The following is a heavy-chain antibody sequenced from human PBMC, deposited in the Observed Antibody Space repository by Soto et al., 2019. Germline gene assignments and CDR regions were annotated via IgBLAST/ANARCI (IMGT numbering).Heavy chain of an antibody. CDR2: IYHSGST. V-gene: IGHV4-4*02. J-gene: IGHJ6*02. CDR1: GGSISSSNW. D-gene: IGHD3-22*01. Sequence: SETLSLTCAVSGGSISSSNWWSWVRQPPGKGLEWIGEIYHSGSTNYNPSLKSRVTISVDKSKNQFSLKLSSVTAADTAVYYCAKRDYYDSSGYTPNYYCYGMDVWGQGTTVTVSS. CDR3: AKRDYYDSSGYTPNYYCYGMDV.